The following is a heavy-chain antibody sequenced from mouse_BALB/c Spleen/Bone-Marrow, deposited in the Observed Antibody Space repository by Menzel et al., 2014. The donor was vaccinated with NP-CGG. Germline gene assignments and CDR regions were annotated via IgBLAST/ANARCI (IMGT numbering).Heavy chain of an antibody. D-gene: IGHD1-2*01. CDR1: GYTFTSYR. V-gene: IGHV1-4*01. CDR2: INPSTGYT. CDR3: ARWKGYGYEWFAY. Sequence: QVQLKQSGAELAKPGASVKMSCKASGYTFTSYRLHWVKQRPGQGLEWIGYINPSTGYTEYNQKFKDKAPLTADKSSSTAYRQLSILTSDNSAVYYCARWKGYGYEWFAYWGQGTLVTVSA. J-gene: IGHJ3*01.